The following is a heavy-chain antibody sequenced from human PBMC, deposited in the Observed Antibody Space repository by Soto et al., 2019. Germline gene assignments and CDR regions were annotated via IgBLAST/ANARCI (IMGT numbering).Heavy chain of an antibody. Sequence: AGGSLSLSCAASGFTVSSNYMSWVRQAPGKGLEWVSVIYSGGSTYYADSVKGRFTISRDNSKNTLYLQMNSLRAEDTAVYYCARDQGLLRYGYSDYWGQGTPVTVSS. J-gene: IGHJ4*02. V-gene: IGHV3-66*01. CDR1: GFTVSSNY. CDR3: ARDQGLLRYGYSDY. CDR2: IYSGGST. D-gene: IGHD3-9*01.